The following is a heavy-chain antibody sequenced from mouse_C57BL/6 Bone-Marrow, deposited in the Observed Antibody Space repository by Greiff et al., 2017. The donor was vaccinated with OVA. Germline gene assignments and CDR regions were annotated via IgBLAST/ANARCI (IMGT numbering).Heavy chain of an antibody. CDR3: AREGAQAVYYAMDY. J-gene: IGHJ4*01. CDR2: ISYDGSN. V-gene: IGHV3-6*01. Sequence: EVQLQQSGPGLVKPSQSLSLTCSVTGYSITSGYYWNWIRQFPGNKLEWMGYISYDGSNNYNPSLKNRISITRDTSKNQFFLKLNSVTTEDTATYYCAREGAQAVYYAMDYWGQGTSVTVSS. D-gene: IGHD3-2*02. CDR1: GYSITSGYY.